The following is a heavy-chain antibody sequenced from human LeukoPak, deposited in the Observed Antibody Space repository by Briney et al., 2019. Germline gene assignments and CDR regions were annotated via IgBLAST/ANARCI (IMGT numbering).Heavy chain of an antibody. Sequence: GGSLRLSCSASGFTFSSHWMTWVRQAPGKGLEWVANIKQDGSEKYYMDSVKGRFTISRDNAKNSVYLQMNSLRVEDTAVYYCARDFRFHDDYWGQGTLVTVSS. V-gene: IGHV3-7*01. CDR2: IKQDGSEK. CDR3: ARDFRFHDDY. CDR1: GFTFSSHW. J-gene: IGHJ4*02.